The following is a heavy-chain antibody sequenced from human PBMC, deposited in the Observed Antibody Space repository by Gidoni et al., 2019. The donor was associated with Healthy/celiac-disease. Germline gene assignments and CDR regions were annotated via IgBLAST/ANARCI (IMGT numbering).Heavy chain of an antibody. CDR2: ISYDGSNK. Sequence: QVQLVESGGGVVQPGRSLSLPWAASGFTCSSYAMHWVRQAPGKGLEWVAVISYDGSNKYYADSVKGRFTISRDNSKNTLYLQMNSLRAEDTAVYYCARDYVRGVIIEHDAFDIWGQGTMVTVSS. D-gene: IGHD3-10*01. CDR1: GFTCSSYA. J-gene: IGHJ3*02. CDR3: ARDYVRGVIIEHDAFDI. V-gene: IGHV3-30-3*01.